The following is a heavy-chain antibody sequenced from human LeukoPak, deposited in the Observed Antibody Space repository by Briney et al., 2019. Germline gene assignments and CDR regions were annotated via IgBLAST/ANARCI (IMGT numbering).Heavy chain of an antibody. D-gene: IGHD5-18*01. CDR1: GFTFSSYS. V-gene: IGHV3-21*01. Sequence: GGSLRLSCAASGFTFSSYSMNWVRQAPGKGLEWVSSISSSSSYIYYADSVRGRFTISRYNAKNSLYLQMNSLRAEDTAVYYCASTRGYSYGCLDYWGQGTLVTVSS. CDR2: ISSSSSYI. CDR3: ASTRGYSYGCLDY. J-gene: IGHJ4*02.